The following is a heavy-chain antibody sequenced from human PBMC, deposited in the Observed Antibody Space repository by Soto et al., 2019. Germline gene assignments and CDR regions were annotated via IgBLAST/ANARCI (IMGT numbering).Heavy chain of an antibody. CDR3: ARVTLKAGNWFDP. V-gene: IGHV1-2*02. J-gene: IGHJ5*02. Sequence: QVQLVQSGAEVKKPGASVKVSCKASGYTFTDYFIHWVRQAPGQGFEWMGWINPKSRGPNYAQKFQGRVTMTRDTSNSTAYMELRGLRYDDTAVYYCARVTLKAGNWFDPWGQGTLVTVSS. CDR1: GYTFTDYF. CDR2: INPKSRGP.